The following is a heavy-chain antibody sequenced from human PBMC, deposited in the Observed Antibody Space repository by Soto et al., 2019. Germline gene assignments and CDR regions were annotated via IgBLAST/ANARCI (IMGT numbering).Heavy chain of an antibody. V-gene: IGHV3-74*01. CDR2: INSDGSST. CDR1: GFSFSSYW. D-gene: IGHD5-12*01. Sequence: EVQLVESGGGLVQPGGSLRLSCAASGFSFSSYWMHWVRQAPGKGLVWVSRINSDGSSTNYADSVKGRFTISRDNAKNTLYLHMNSLRVEDTAVYYCARGVREWLPSWGQGTLVTVSS. CDR3: ARGVREWLPS. J-gene: IGHJ4*02.